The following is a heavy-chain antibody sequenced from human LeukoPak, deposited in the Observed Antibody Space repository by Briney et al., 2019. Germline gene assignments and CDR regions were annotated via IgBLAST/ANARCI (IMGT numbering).Heavy chain of an antibody. Sequence: GGSLRLSCAASGFTFSNYAMSWVRQAPGKGLEWVAVISYDGSNKYYADSVKGRFTISRDNSKNTLYLQMNSLRAEDTAVYYCARDSRIQLWTYYFDYWGQGTLVTVSS. D-gene: IGHD5-18*01. CDR3: ARDSRIQLWTYYFDY. CDR1: GFTFSNYA. CDR2: ISYDGSNK. J-gene: IGHJ4*02. V-gene: IGHV3-30*04.